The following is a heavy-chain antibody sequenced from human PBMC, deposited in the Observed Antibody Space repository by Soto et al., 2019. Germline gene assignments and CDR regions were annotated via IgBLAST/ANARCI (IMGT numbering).Heavy chain of an antibody. J-gene: IGHJ3*02. Sequence: QVQLVQSGAEVKKPGSSVKVSCKASGGTFSSYAISWVRQAPGQGLEWMGGIIPIFGTANYAQKFQGRVTIPADESTSTAYMELSSLRSEDTAVYYCARDGLYYYDSSRYLQGDDVGDAFDIWGQGTMVTVSS. V-gene: IGHV1-69*01. D-gene: IGHD3-22*01. CDR1: GGTFSSYA. CDR3: ARDGLYYYDSSRYLQGDDVGDAFDI. CDR2: IIPIFGTA.